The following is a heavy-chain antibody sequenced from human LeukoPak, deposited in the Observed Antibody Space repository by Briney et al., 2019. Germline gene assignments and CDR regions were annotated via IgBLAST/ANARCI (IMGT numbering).Heavy chain of an antibody. CDR3: ARMRGKTIVLMVYADY. D-gene: IGHD2-8*01. CDR1: GGSFSGYY. J-gene: IGHJ4*02. CDR2: INHGGST. V-gene: IGHV4-34*01. Sequence: SETLSLTCAVYGGSFSGYYWSWIRQPPGKGLEWIGEINHGGSTNYNPSLKSRVTISVDTSKNQFSLKLSSVTAADTAVYYCARMRGKTIVLMVYADYWGQGTLVTVSS.